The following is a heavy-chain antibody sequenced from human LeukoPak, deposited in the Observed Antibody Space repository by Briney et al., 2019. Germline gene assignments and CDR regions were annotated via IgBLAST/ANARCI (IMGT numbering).Heavy chain of an antibody. CDR3: VRDAAYSAFNM. J-gene: IGHJ3*02. CDR1: GFTFSNHW. CDR2: INRDGSRT. V-gene: IGHV3-74*01. D-gene: IGHD4-11*01. Sequence: GGSLRLSCAASGFTFSNHWMHWVRQAPGKGLMWVSRINRDGSRTDYADSVKGRFTISRDDAKNTLYLQVNSLRDEDTAVYYCVRDAAYSAFNMWGQGTMVTVSS.